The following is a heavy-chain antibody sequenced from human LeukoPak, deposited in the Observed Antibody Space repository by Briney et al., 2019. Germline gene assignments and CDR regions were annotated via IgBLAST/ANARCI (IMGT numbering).Heavy chain of an antibody. CDR3: ARQNYYDSSGYFDY. V-gene: IGHV4-34*01. Sequence: SETLSLTCAVYGGSFSGYYWSWIRQPPGKGLEWIGEINHSGSTNYNPSLKSRVTISVDTSKNQFSLKLNSVTAADTAVYYRARQNYYDSSGYFDYWGRGTLVTVSS. CDR1: GGSFSGYY. D-gene: IGHD3-22*01. J-gene: IGHJ4*02. CDR2: INHSGST.